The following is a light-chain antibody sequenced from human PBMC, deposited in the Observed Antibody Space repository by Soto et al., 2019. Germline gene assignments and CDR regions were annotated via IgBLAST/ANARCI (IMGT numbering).Light chain of an antibody. V-gene: IGKV3-15*01. CDR2: GAS. CDR3: QQYNNWPLT. J-gene: IGKJ4*01. CDR1: QRISNN. Sequence: EIVMTQSPATLSVSPGERATLSCRASQRISNNFAWYQQKPGQAPRLLIYGASTRATDIPARFSGSGSGTEFTLTISSLQSEDFAVYYCQQYNNWPLTFGGGTKVHI.